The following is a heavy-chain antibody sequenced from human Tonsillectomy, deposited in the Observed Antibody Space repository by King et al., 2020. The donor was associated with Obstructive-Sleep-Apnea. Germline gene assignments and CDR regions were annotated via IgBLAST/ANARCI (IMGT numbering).Heavy chain of an antibody. J-gene: IGHJ4*02. Sequence: LVQSGAEVKKPGASVKVSCKASGYTFTSYDINWVRQATGQGLEWMGWMNPNSGNTGYAQKFQGRATMTRNTSINTAYMTLSSLRSEDTAVYYCARDADDYVWGSYRLLDYWGQGTLVTVSS. CDR3: ARDADDYVWGSYRLLDY. CDR1: GYTFTSYD. V-gene: IGHV1-8*01. D-gene: IGHD3-16*02. CDR2: MNPNSGNT.